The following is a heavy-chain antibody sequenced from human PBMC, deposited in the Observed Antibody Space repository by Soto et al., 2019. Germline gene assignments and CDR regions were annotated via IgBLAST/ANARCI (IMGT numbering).Heavy chain of an antibody. V-gene: IGHV1-69*13. CDR2: IIPIFGTA. D-gene: IGHD3-22*01. J-gene: IGHJ4*02. CDR3: ATPTDSSGYPYFDY. CDR1: GGTFSSYA. Sequence: SVKVSFKASGGTFSSYAISWVRQAPGQGLEWMGGIIPIFGTANYAQKFQGRVTITADESTSTAYMELSSLRSEDTAVYYCATPTDSSGYPYFDYWGQGTLVTVSS.